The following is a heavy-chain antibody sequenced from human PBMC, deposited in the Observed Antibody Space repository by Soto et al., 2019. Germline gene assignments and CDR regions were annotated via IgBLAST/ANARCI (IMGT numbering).Heavy chain of an antibody. D-gene: IGHD3-22*01. CDR2: IIPIFGTA. CDR1: GDVFRSYG. Sequence: GASVKVSCKASGDVFRSYGINWVRQAPGQGLEWMGGIIPIFGTANYAQKFQGRVTITADESTSTAYMELSSLRSEDTAVYYCARPAPYYYDSSGPGHAFDIWGQGTMVTVSS. CDR3: ARPAPYYYDSSGPGHAFDI. V-gene: IGHV1-69*13. J-gene: IGHJ3*02.